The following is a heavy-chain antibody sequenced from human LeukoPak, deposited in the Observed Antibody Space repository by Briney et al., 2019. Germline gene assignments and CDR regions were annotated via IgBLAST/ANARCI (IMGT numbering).Heavy chain of an antibody. Sequence: ASVKISCKVSGYTFTDYYMHWVQQALGKGLEWMGLVDPEDSETIYAEKFQGRVTITADTSTDTAYMELSSLRSEDTAVYYCATPLWVAAAGTVDWGQGTLVTVSS. CDR1: GYTFTDYY. D-gene: IGHD6-13*01. V-gene: IGHV1-69-2*01. CDR2: VDPEDSET. J-gene: IGHJ4*02. CDR3: ATPLWVAAAGTVD.